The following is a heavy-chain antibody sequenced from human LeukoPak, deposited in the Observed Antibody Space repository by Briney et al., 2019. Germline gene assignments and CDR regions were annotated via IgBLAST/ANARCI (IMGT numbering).Heavy chain of an antibody. CDR2: ISGSGGTT. D-gene: IGHD1-26*01. V-gene: IGHV3-23*01. CDR3: TKDVGISDS. CDR1: GFTFSSYG. J-gene: IGHJ4*02. Sequence: GGSLRLSCAASGFTFSSYGMHWVRQAPGKGLEWVSTISGSGGTTYYADSVKGRFTISRDDSKTTLCLQMNSLRPEDTAVYYCTKDVGISDSWGQGTLVTVSS.